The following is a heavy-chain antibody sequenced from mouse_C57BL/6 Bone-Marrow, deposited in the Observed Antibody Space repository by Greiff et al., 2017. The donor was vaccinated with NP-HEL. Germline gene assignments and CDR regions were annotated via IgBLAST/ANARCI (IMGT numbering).Heavy chain of an antibody. CDR3: AGIGFAWFAY. Sequence: QVQLQQPGAELVKPGASVQLSCKASGYTFTSYWMHWVKQRPGQGLEWIGMIHPNSGSTNYNEKFKSKATLTVDKSSSTAYMQLSSLTAEDSAVYYCAGIGFAWFAYWGQGTLVTVSA. J-gene: IGHJ3*01. V-gene: IGHV1-64*01. CDR2: IHPNSGST. D-gene: IGHD2-14*01. CDR1: GYTFTSYW.